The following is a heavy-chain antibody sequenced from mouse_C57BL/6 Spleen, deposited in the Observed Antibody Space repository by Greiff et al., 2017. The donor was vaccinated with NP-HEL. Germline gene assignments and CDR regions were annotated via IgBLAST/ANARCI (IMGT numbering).Heavy chain of an antibody. J-gene: IGHJ4*01. V-gene: IGHV1-64*01. CDR1: GYTFTSYW. CDR3: ARRGDYVVGIYYAMDY. CDR2: IHPNSGST. Sequence: QVQLQQPGAELVKPGASVKLSCKASGYTFTSYWMHWVKQRPGQGLEWIGMIHPNSGSTNYNEKFKSKATLTVDKSSSTAYMQLSSLTSEDSAVYYCARRGDYVVGIYYAMDYWGQGTSVTVSS. D-gene: IGHD2-4*01.